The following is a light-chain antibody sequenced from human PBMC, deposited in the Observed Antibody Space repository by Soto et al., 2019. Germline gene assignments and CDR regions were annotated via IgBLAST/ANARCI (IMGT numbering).Light chain of an antibody. V-gene: IGKV1-39*01. CDR2: GAS. CDR1: QTITTF. CDR3: QQGHSTPLT. Sequence: DIQMTQSPSSLSASVGDRVTITCRASQTITTFLSWYQQKPGKAPQLLSYGASTLQSGVPSRFTGSGLGTDFTLTISSVQPEDFANYHCQQGHSTPLTFGQGTKVEMK. J-gene: IGKJ1*01.